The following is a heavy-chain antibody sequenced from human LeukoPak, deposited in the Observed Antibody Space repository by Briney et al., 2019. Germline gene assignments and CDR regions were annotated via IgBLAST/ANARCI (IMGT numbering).Heavy chain of an antibody. J-gene: IGHJ4*02. CDR3: ARAPGYCSGGSCYTYYFDY. D-gene: IGHD2-15*01. Sequence: GASVKVSCKASGYTFTSYDINWVRQATGQGLEWMGWMNPNSGNTGYAQKFQGRVTITRNTSISTAYMELSSLRSEDTAVYYCARAPGYCSGGSCYTYYFDYWGQGTLVTVSS. CDR2: MNPNSGNT. V-gene: IGHV1-8*03. CDR1: GYTFTSYD.